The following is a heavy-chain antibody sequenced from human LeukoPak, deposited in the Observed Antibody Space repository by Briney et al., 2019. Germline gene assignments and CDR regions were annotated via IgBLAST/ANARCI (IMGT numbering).Heavy chain of an antibody. CDR1: GGTFSSYA. V-gene: IGHV1-69*05. CDR3: AGLVFVTGLGYNWFAL. Sequence: ASVKVSCKASGGTFSSYAISWVRQAPGQGLEWMGGIIPIFGTANYAQKFQGRVTITTDKSTSTAYMELSSLRSEDTAVYYCAGLVFVTGLGYNWFALWGQGTLVTVSS. D-gene: IGHD3-9*01. J-gene: IGHJ5*02. CDR2: IIPIFGTA.